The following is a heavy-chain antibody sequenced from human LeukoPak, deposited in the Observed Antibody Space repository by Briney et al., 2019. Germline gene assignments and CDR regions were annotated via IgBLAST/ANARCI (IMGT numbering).Heavy chain of an antibody. CDR2: VSPYNGNT. CDR3: ARNGRVRRVVKDLFEY. V-gene: IGHV1-18*01. D-gene: IGHD3-10*01. J-gene: IGHJ4*02. Sequence: ASVSVSCKTSGYTFTDYDITWLRQAPGQGLEWMGRVSPYNGNTYYSQRFQDRVTITQDTSTGTAYMDLRNLRTDDTAMYYCARNGRVRRVVKDLFEYWGQRTLVAVSS. CDR1: GYTFTDYD.